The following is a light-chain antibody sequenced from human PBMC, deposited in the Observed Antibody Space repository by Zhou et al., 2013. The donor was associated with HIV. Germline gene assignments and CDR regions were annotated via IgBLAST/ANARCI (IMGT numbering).Light chain of an antibody. CDR3: QHSYRIPYT. CDR1: QGIATF. CDR2: NTS. V-gene: IGKV1-39*01. J-gene: IGKJ2*01. Sequence: DIQMTQSPSSLSASVGDRVIITCRASQGIATFLNWYQHKPGKAPKLLIYNTSTLQSGVSSRFSGSVSGTDFILTISSLQPEDVGTYYCQHSYRIPYTFGQGTKLQIK.